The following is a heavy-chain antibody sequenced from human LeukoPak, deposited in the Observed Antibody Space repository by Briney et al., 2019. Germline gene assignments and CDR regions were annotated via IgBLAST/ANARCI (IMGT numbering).Heavy chain of an antibody. V-gene: IGHV3-48*04. J-gene: IGHJ4*02. Sequence: SGGSLRLSCAASGFTFSSYSMNWVRQAPGKGLEWVSYISTRSSTIYYADSVKGRFTISRDNAKNSLYLQMNSLRAEDTAVYYCARDLGFGYYDSSGPEDYFDYWGQGTLVTVSS. D-gene: IGHD3-22*01. CDR2: ISTRSSTI. CDR1: GFTFSSYS. CDR3: ARDLGFGYYDSSGPEDYFDY.